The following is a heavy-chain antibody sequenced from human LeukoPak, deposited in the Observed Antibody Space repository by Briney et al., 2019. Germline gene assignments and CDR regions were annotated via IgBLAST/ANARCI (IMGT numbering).Heavy chain of an antibody. D-gene: IGHD2-15*01. CDR3: ASLGCVGSCNTIDY. CDR2: ISSSSSYI. V-gene: IGHV3-21*01. J-gene: IGHJ4*02. CDR1: GFTFSSYS. Sequence: GGSLRLSCAASGFTFSSYSMNWVRQAPGKGLEWVSSISSSSSYIYYADSVKGRFTISRDNAKNSLYLQMNSLRAEDTAVYYCASLGCVGSCNTIDYWGQGTLVTVSS.